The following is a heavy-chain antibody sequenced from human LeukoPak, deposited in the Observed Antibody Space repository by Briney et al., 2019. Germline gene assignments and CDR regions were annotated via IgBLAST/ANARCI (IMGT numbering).Heavy chain of an antibody. D-gene: IGHD3-3*01. CDR1: GFTVSINS. J-gene: IGHJ3*02. CDR3: ARGSRLGVVERDAFDI. V-gene: IGHV3-66*01. Sequence: GGSLRLSCTVSGFTVSINSMSWVRQAPGKGLEWVSFIYSGGNTHYPDSLKGRFTISRDNAKNSLYLQMSSLRAEDTAVYYCARGSRLGVVERDAFDIWGQGTMVTVSS. CDR2: IYSGGNT.